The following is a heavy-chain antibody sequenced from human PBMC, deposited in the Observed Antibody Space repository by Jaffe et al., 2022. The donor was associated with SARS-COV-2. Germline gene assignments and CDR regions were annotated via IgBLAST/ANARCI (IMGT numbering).Heavy chain of an antibody. V-gene: IGHV1-8*01. CDR1: GYTFTSYD. CDR3: ARRLPSKGSRLAVRHPFDP. D-gene: IGHD6-19*01. J-gene: IGHJ5*02. Sequence: QVQLVQSGAEVKKPGASVKVSCKASGYTFTSYDINWVRQATGQGLEWMGWMNPNSGNTGYAQKFQGRVTMTRNTSISTAYMELSSLRSEDTAVYYCARRLPSKGSRLAVRHPFDPWGQGTLVTVSS. CDR2: MNPNSGNT.